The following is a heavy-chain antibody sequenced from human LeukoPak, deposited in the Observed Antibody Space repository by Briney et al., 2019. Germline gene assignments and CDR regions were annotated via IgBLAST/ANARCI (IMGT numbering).Heavy chain of an antibody. V-gene: IGHV3-23*01. CDR3: ARAGALLEHIEVVTLDC. CDR1: GFTFSSYA. D-gene: IGHD2-21*02. Sequence: PGGSLRLSCAASGFTFSSYAMSWVRQAPGKGLEWVSAISGSGGSTYYADSVKGRFTISRDNSKNTLYLQMNSLRAEDTAVYYCARAGALLEHIEVVTLDCWGQGTLVTVSS. CDR2: ISGSGGST. J-gene: IGHJ4*02.